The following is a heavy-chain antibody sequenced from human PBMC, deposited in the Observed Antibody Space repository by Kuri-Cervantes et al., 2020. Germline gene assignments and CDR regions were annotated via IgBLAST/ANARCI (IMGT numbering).Heavy chain of an antibody. Sequence: GESLKISCAASGFTFSSYSMNWVRQAPGKGLEWVSYISSSSSTIYYADSVKGRFTISRDNAKNSLYLQMNSLRAEDTAVYYCAREFPGTAVAGTEGALDIWGQGTKVTVSS. J-gene: IGHJ3*02. CDR3: AREFPGTAVAGTEGALDI. CDR2: ISSSSSTI. V-gene: IGHV3-48*01. D-gene: IGHD6-19*01. CDR1: GFTFSSYS.